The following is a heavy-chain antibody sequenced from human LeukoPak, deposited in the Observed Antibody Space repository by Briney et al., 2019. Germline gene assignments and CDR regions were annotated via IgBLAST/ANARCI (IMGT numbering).Heavy chain of an antibody. Sequence: PSETLSLTCTVSGGSISSYYWSWIRQPPGKGLEWIGYIYYSGSTNYNPSLKSRVTISVDTSKNQFSLKLSSVTAADTAVYYCARDCLTSGGSCYYAFDIWGQGTMVTVSS. CDR1: GGSISSYY. J-gene: IGHJ3*02. CDR2: IYYSGST. CDR3: ARDCLTSGGSCYYAFDI. V-gene: IGHV4-59*01. D-gene: IGHD2-15*01.